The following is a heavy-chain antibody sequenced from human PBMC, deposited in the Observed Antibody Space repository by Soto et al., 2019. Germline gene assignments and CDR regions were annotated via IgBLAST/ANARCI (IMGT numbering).Heavy chain of an antibody. CDR3: ARVDYYDSSGYWNFRDALRRVGYYYGMDV. D-gene: IGHD3-22*01. J-gene: IGHJ6*02. CDR1: GFTFSSYA. Sequence: VGSLRLSCAASGFTFSSYAMHWVRQAPGKGLEWVAVISYDGSNKYYADSVKGRFTISRDNSKNTLYLQMNSLRAEDTAVYYCARVDYYDSSGYWNFRDALRRVGYYYGMDVWGQGTTVTVS. CDR2: ISYDGSNK. V-gene: IGHV3-30-3*01.